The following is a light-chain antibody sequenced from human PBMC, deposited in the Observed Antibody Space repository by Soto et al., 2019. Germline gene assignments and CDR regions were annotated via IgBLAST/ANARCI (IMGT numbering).Light chain of an antibody. Sequence: QSVLTQPASVSGSPGQSITISCTGSSSDVGPYNLVSWYQPHPGKAPKLMISEVVKRPSGVSNRFSGSKSGNTASLTISGLQAEDEADYYCCSYAGSSMFVFGGGTKLTVL. CDR1: SSDVGPYNL. V-gene: IGLV2-23*02. CDR3: CSYAGSSMFV. CDR2: EVV. J-gene: IGLJ2*01.